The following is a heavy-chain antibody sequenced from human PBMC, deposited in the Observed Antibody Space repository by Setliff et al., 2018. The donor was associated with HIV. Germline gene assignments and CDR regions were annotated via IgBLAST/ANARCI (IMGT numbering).Heavy chain of an antibody. CDR2: ITSDGSVK. CDR3: ARDRRYYNFWSGYSPYYFDS. J-gene: IGHJ4*02. CDR1: GFSFSTHD. Sequence: GGSLRLSCAASGFSFSTHDMNWVRQAPGKGLEWISYITSDGSVKYYADSVKGRSTISRDNAGRSLYLHMSSLRGEDTAIYYCARDRRYYNFWSGYSPYYFDSWGQGTLVTVSS. V-gene: IGHV3-48*03. D-gene: IGHD3-3*01.